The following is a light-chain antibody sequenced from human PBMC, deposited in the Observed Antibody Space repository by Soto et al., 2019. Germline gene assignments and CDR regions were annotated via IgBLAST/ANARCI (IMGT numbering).Light chain of an antibody. CDR1: SSDIGDYNS. CDR2: DVS. J-gene: IGLJ2*01. Sequence: QSVLTQPASVSGSPGQSIAISCTGTSSDIGDYNSVSWYQQHPGKAPKLIIYDVSNRPSGISNRFSGSKSGNTASLTISGLQAEDEADYYCSSFTPASTWVFGGGTQLTVL. CDR3: SSFTPASTWV. V-gene: IGLV2-14*03.